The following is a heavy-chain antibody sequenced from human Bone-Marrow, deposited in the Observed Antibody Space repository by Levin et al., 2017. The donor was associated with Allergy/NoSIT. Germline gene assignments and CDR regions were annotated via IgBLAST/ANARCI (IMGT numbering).Heavy chain of an antibody. D-gene: IGHD6-13*01. CDR3: AKLTAGTFHY. V-gene: IGHV3-23*01. CDR1: GFTFSSYA. Sequence: PGGSLRLSCTASGFTFSSYAMSWVRQAPGKGLEWVSEISGSGTNTDYADSVKGRFTISGDNSKNTLSLQMNSLRAEDTAVYFCAKLTAGTFHYWGQGTLVTVPS. CDR2: ISGSGTNT. J-gene: IGHJ4*02.